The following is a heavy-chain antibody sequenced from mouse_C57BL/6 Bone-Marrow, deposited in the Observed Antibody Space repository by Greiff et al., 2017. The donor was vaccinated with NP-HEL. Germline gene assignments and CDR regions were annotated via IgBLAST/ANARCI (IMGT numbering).Heavy chain of an antibody. CDR3: ARWGTTVLAGDY. Sequence: QVQLQQSGAELVKPGASVKLSCKASGYTFTSYWMHWVKQRPGQGLEWIGMIHPNSGSTNYNEKFKSKATLTVDKSSSPAYMQLSSLTSEDSAVYYCARWGTTVLAGDYWGQGTTLTVSS. CDR2: IHPNSGST. D-gene: IGHD1-1*01. J-gene: IGHJ2*01. CDR1: GYTFTSYW. V-gene: IGHV1-64*01.